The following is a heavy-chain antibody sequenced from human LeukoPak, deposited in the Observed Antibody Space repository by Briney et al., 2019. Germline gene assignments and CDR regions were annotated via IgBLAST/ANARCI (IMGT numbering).Heavy chain of an antibody. CDR1: GFTFSSYE. Sequence: GGSLRLSCAASGFTFSSYEMNWVRQAPGKGLEWVSYISSSGSTIYYADSVKGRFTISRDNAKNSLYLQMNSLRAEDTAVYYCASVSPYISSWSYFDYWGQGTLVTVSS. D-gene: IGHD6-13*01. CDR3: ASVSPYISSWSYFDY. CDR2: ISSSGSTI. V-gene: IGHV3-48*03. J-gene: IGHJ4*02.